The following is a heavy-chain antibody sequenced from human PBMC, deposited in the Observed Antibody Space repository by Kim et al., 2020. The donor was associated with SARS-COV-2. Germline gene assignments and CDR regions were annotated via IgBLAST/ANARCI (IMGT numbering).Heavy chain of an antibody. D-gene: IGHD6-13*01. J-gene: IGHJ5*02. CDR3: ARDLGAAGTEDRWFDP. Sequence: SLKSRVTISVDTSKNQFSLKLSSVTAADTAVYYCARDLGAAGTEDRWFDPWGQGTLVTVSS. V-gene: IGHV4-39*07.